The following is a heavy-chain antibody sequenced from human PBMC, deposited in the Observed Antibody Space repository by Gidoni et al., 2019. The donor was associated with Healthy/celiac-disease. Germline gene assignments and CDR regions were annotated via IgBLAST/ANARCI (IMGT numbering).Heavy chain of an antibody. Sequence: QVQLVESGGGVVQPGRSLRLSCAASGFTFSSYAMHWVRQAPGKGLEWVAVISYDGSNKYYADSVKGRFTISRDNSKNTLYLQMNSLRAEDTAVYYCASFDWDAFDIWGQGTMVTVSS. CDR2: ISYDGSNK. D-gene: IGHD3-9*01. V-gene: IGHV3-30*01. CDR3: ASFDWDAFDI. CDR1: GFTFSSYA. J-gene: IGHJ3*02.